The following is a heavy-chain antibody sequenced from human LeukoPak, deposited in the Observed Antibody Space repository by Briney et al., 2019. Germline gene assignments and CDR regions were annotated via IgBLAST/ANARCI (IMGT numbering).Heavy chain of an antibody. D-gene: IGHD3-10*01. J-gene: IGHJ4*02. V-gene: IGHV4-59*01. CDR1: GGSISSYY. CDR2: IYYSGRT. Sequence: SETLSLTCTVSGGSISSYYWSWIRQPPGKGPEWIGYIYYSGRTNYNPSLKSRVTISVDTSKNQFSLKLSSVTAADTAVYYCASYGSGSYSFDYWGQGTLVTVSS. CDR3: ASYGSGSYSFDY.